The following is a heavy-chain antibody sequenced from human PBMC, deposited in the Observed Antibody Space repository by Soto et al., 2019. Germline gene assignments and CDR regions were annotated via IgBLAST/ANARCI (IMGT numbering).Heavy chain of an antibody. Sequence: QMQLVESGGGVVQPGRSLRLSCGVSGFTFSSYGMHWVRQAPGKGLEWVAVIWYDGSQKYYADSVKGRFTISRDNSKNTLNLKMDSLRAEDSSVSYCARVARSNYGMDFWGQGTTVTVSS. J-gene: IGHJ6*02. CDR1: GFTFSSYG. CDR2: IWYDGSQK. V-gene: IGHV3-33*01. CDR3: ARVARSNYGMDF. D-gene: IGHD6-13*01.